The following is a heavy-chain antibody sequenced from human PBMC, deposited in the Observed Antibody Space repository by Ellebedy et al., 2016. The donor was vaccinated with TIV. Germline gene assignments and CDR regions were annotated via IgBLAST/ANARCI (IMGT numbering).Heavy chain of an antibody. J-gene: IGHJ4*02. CDR1: GFTVSSNY. Sequence: GRSLRLSXAASGFTVSSNYMSWVRQAPGKGLEWVSVIYSGGGTSYAESVKGRFTISRDNSKNTIYLQMNSLRAEDTAVYYCARGGDSSHWYEFDHWGQGTLATVSA. D-gene: IGHD6-13*01. CDR2: IYSGGGT. CDR3: ARGGDSSHWYEFDH. V-gene: IGHV3-53*01.